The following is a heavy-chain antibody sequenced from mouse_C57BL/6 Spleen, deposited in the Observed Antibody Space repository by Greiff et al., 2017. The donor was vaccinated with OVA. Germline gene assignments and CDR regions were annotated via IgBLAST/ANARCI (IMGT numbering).Heavy chain of an antibody. D-gene: IGHD1-1*01. CDR3: ARGVLYGSSSLYYAMDY. J-gene: IGHJ4*01. CDR1: GYTFTTYP. CDR2: FHPYNDDT. Sequence: VQLQQSGAELVKPGASVKMSCKASGYTFTTYPIEWMKQNHGKSLEWIGNFHPYNDDTKYNEKFKGKATLTVEKASSTVYLELSLLTSDDSAVYYCARGVLYGSSSLYYAMDYWGQGTSVTVSS. V-gene: IGHV1-47*01.